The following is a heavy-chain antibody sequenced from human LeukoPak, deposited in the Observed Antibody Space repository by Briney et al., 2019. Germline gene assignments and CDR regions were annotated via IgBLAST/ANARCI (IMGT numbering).Heavy chain of an antibody. CDR3: AIAHGSYYDY. Sequence: PGGSLRLSCAASGLTFTSYAIHWVRQAPGKGLEWVAVISYDGSNKYYADSVKGRFTISRDNSKNTVDLQMNSLRAEDTAVYYCAIAHGSYYDYWGQGTLVTVSS. D-gene: IGHD1-26*01. CDR1: GLTFTSYA. V-gene: IGHV3-30-3*01. CDR2: ISYDGSNK. J-gene: IGHJ4*02.